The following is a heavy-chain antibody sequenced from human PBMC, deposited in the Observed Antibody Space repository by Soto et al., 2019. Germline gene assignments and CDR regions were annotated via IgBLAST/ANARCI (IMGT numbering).Heavy chain of an antibody. V-gene: IGHV4-39*01. CDR1: GGSISSSSYY. J-gene: IGHJ5*02. CDR2: IYYSGST. CDR3: ARRARSITIFGVVMENWFDP. Sequence: NPSETLSLTCTVSGGSISSSSYYWGWIRQPPGKGLEWIGSIYYSGSTYYNPSLKSRVTISVDTSKNQFSLKLSSVTAADTAVYYCARRARSITIFGVVMENWFDPWGQGTLVTVSS. D-gene: IGHD3-3*01.